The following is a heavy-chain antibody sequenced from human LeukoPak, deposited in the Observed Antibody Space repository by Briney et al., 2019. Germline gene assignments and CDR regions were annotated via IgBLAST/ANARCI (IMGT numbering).Heavy chain of an antibody. J-gene: IGHJ4*02. D-gene: IGHD1-14*01. CDR2: TYSGGST. Sequence: PGGSLRLSCAASGFTVSSNYMSWVRQAPGKGLEWVSLTYSGGSTYYADSVKGRFTISRDNSKTTLYLQMNSLRAGDTAVYYCARSITGRASFDYWGQGTLVTVSS. V-gene: IGHV3-66*01. CDR3: ARSITGRASFDY. CDR1: GFTVSSNY.